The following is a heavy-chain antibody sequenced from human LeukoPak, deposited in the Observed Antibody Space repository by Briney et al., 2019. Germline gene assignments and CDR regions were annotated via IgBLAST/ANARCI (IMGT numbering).Heavy chain of an antibody. D-gene: IGHD6-13*01. CDR3: ARSISGYSSSYLV. J-gene: IGHJ4*02. V-gene: IGHV4-30-4*08. Sequence: SETLSLTCTVSGASISSTDYSWTWIRQPPGKGLEWIGYIYYSGSTYYNPSLKRRVTMSLDTSKNHFSVKLSSVTAADTAVYYCARSISGYSSSYLVWGQGALVTVSS. CDR1: GASISSTDYS. CDR2: IYYSGST.